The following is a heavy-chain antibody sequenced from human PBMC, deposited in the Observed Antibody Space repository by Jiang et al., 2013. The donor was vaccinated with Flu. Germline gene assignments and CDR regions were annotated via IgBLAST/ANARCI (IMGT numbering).Heavy chain of an antibody. V-gene: IGHV4-59*01. CDR2: IYYSGST. Sequence: GSGLVKPSETLSLTCTVSGGSISSYYWSWIRQPPGKGLEWIGYIYYSGSTNYNPSLKSRVTISVDTSKNQFSLKLSSVTAADTAVYYCARDSADYGDPRSAFDIWGQGTMVTVSS. D-gene: IGHD4-17*01. CDR3: ARDSADYGDPRSAFDI. CDR1: GGSISSYY. J-gene: IGHJ3*02.